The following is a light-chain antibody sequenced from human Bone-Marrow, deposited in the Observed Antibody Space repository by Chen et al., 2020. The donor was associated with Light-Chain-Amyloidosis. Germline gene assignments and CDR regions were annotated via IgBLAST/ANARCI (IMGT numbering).Light chain of an antibody. Sequence: SYVLTQPSSVSVAPGQTATIACGGNNIGSTSVHWYQQTPGQAPLLVVYDDSDRPSGISERLSGSNSGNTATLTISRVEVGDEADYYCQVWDRSSDRPVFGGGTKLTVL. CDR2: DDS. CDR1: NIGSTS. V-gene: IGLV3-21*02. J-gene: IGLJ3*02. CDR3: QVWDRSSDRPV.